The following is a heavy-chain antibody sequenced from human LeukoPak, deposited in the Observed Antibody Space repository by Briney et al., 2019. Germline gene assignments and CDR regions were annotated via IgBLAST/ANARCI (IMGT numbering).Heavy chain of an antibody. V-gene: IGHV4-61*01. CDR1: TGSVSSGTSY. D-gene: IGHD3-22*01. J-gene: IGHJ3*02. Sequence: SETLSLTCTVSTGSVSSGTSYWSWIRQPPGKGLEWIGYMYYNGSTNYNPSLKSRVTISVDTSKKRFSLQLSSVTAADTAMYYCARAPRVTMIIVTPGAFDMWGQATMVTVSS. CDR3: ARAPRVTMIIVTPGAFDM. CDR2: MYYNGST.